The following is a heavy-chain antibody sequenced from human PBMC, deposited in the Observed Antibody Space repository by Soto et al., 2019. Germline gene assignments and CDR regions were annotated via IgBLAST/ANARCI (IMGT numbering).Heavy chain of an antibody. V-gene: IGHV3-30*18. D-gene: IGHD3-3*01. J-gene: IGHJ4*02. CDR1: GFTFSSYG. CDR2: ISYDGSNK. CDR3: AKDKGEGLLAFDY. Sequence: QSGGSLRLSCAASGFTFSSYGMHWVRQAPGKGLEWVAVISYDGSNKYYADSVKGRFTISRDNSKNTLYLQMNSLRAEDTAVYYCAKDKGEGLLAFDYWGQGTLVTVSS.